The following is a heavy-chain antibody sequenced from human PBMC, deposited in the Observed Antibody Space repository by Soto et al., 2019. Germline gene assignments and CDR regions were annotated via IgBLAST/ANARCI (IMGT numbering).Heavy chain of an antibody. D-gene: IGHD6-19*01. CDR1: GYSFTSYW. J-gene: IGHJ6*02. CDR2: IHPGDSGT. Sequence: GESLKISCKGSGYSFTSYWIGWVRQMPGKGLEWMGIIHPGDSGTRYSPSFQGQVTISVDKPISTAYLQWSSLKASDTAMYYCARVVSSGYLALFYYGMDVWGQGTTVTGSS. V-gene: IGHV5-51*04. CDR3: ARVVSSGYLALFYYGMDV.